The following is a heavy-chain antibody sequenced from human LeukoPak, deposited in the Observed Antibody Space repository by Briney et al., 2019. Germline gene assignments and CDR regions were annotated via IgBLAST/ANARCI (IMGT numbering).Heavy chain of an antibody. CDR3: ARLAAASLRSGRFDP. D-gene: IGHD6-13*01. V-gene: IGHV5-51*01. J-gene: IGHJ5*02. CDR1: GYSFTTYW. CDR2: IYPVDSDT. Sequence: GESLKISCKGSGYSFTTYWIGWARQTPGKGLEWMGIIYPVDSDTRYSPSFQDQVTISVDKSISTAYVQWSSLKASDTAMYYCARLAAASLRSGRFDPWGQGTLVTVSS.